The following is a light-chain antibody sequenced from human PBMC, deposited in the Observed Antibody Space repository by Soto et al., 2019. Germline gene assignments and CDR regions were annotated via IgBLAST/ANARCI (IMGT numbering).Light chain of an antibody. CDR2: LNSDGSH. V-gene: IGLV4-69*01. J-gene: IGLJ2*01. CDR3: QTWVTGIHI. CDR1: SGHSNYA. Sequence: QLVLTQSPSASAYLGASVKLKCTLSSGHSNYAIAWHQQQPEKGPRFLMKLNSDGSHSKGDGIPDRFSGSSSGAERYLTISTLQSEDEADYYCQTWVTGIHIFGGGTKLTVL.